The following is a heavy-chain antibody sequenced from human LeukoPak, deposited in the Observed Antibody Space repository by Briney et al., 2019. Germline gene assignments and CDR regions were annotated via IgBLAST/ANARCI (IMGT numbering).Heavy chain of an antibody. J-gene: IGHJ4*02. CDR3: ASTLGYYDSSGYQRAWWYFDY. Sequence: ASVNVSCKASGYTFTSYAMNWVRQAPGQGLEWMGWINTNTGNPTYAQGFTGRFVFSLDTSVSTAYLQISSLKAEDTAVYYCASTLGYYDSSGYQRAWWYFDYWGQGTLVTVSS. CDR1: GYTFTSYA. V-gene: IGHV7-4-1*02. CDR2: INTNTGNP. D-gene: IGHD3-22*01.